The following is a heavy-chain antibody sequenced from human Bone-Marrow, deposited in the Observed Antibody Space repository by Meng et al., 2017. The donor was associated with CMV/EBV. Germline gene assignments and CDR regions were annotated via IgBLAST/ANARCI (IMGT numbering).Heavy chain of an antibody. CDR1: GGTFSSYA. V-gene: IGHV1-69*05. J-gene: IGHJ3*02. D-gene: IGHD3-3*01. CDR2: IIPIFGTA. Sequence: SVKVSCKASGGTFSSYAISWVRQAPGQGLEWMGGIIPIFGTANYAQKFQGRVTITTDESTSTAYMELSSLRSEDTAVYYCAKCIQWNEWLGDAFDIWGQGTMVTVSS. CDR3: AKCIQWNEWLGDAFDI.